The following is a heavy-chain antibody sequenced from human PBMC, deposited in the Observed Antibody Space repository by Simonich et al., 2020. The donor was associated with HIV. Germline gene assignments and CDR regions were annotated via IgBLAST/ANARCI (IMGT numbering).Heavy chain of an antibody. CDR3: ARLTAGGLGEYFQH. V-gene: IGHV4-34*01. CDR2: INHSGST. J-gene: IGHJ1*01. D-gene: IGHD6-13*01. Sequence: QVQLQQWGAGLLKPSETLSLTCAVYGGSFSGYYWSWIRPPPGRGLEWIGEINHSGSTNNNPSLKSRVTISVDTSKNQFSLKRSSVTAADTAVYYCARLTAGGLGEYFQHWGQGTLVTVSS. CDR1: GGSFSGYY.